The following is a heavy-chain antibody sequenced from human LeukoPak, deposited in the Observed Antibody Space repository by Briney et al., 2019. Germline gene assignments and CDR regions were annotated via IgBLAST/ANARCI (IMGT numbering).Heavy chain of an antibody. Sequence: GGSLRLSCAASGFTFSSYGMHWVRQAPGKGLEWVAVISYDGSNKYYADSVKGRFTISRDNSKNTLHLQMNSLRAEDTAVYYCAKDGGDYYYYYGMDVWGQGTTVTVSS. V-gene: IGHV3-30*18. CDR3: AKDGGDYYYYYGMDV. CDR2: ISYDGSNK. D-gene: IGHD2-21*02. J-gene: IGHJ6*02. CDR1: GFTFSSYG.